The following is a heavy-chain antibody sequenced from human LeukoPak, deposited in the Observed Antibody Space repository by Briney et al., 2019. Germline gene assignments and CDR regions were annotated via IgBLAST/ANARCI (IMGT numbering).Heavy chain of an antibody. CDR2: ISGSSTYI. J-gene: IGHJ3*01. CDR1: GFTFSSYT. D-gene: IGHD1-26*01. V-gene: IGHV3-21*01. CDR3: ARLGTGSPLAYSFDV. Sequence: GGSLRLSCAASGFTFSSYTMNWVRQAPGKGLEWVSSISGSSTYIYYADPVKDRFTISRDNAKNSLYPQMNSLRVEDTAVYYCARLGTGSPLAYSFDVWGQGTMLTVSS.